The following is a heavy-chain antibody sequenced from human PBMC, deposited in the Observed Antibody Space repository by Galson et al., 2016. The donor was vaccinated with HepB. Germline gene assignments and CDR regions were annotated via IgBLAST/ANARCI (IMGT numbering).Heavy chain of an antibody. V-gene: IGHV4-39*02. J-gene: IGHJ6*02. CDR2: TLALVGST. CDR1: GGSVGTNNYY. Sequence: SETLSLTCSLSGGSVGTNNYYWSWIRQPPGKGLEWIGSTLALVGSTYYNPSLGNRLSISSDTSKNEFSLRLTSVTAADTAVYYCARVPAEYGTFFDYYYGLDVWGQGTTVTVSS. D-gene: IGHD6-6*01. CDR3: ARVPAEYGTFFDYYYGLDV.